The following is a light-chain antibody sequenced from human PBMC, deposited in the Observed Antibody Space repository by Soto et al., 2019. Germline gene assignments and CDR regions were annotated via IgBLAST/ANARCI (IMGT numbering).Light chain of an antibody. CDR2: GAS. J-gene: IGKJ1*01. CDR1: QSVSSN. V-gene: IGKV3-15*01. Sequence: TQYAASQYMSTAERATLSYRSSQSVSSNLAWYQQKPGQAPRLLIYGASTRATGIPARFSGSGSGTEFTLSISRLQSEYFAVYYCQHDNNWPPWTIGQGTKVDI. CDR3: QHDNNWPPWT.